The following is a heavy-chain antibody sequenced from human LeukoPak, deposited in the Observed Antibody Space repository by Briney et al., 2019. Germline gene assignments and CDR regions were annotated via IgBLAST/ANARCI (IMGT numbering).Heavy chain of an antibody. J-gene: IGHJ4*02. V-gene: IGHV3-23*01. Sequence: GGSPRLSCAAPGFTFSSHAMNLGPQAPGKGPKVVSAISGSGGSTYYEDSVKGRFTISRDNSKNTLYLQMNSLRAEDTAVYYCAKVPPEVVAATLYFDYWGQGTLVTVSS. CDR1: GFTFSSHA. CDR3: AKVPPEVVAATLYFDY. D-gene: IGHD2-15*01. CDR2: ISGSGGST.